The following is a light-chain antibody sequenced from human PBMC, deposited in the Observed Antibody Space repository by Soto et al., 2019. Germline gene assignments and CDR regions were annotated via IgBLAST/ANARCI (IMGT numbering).Light chain of an antibody. Sequence: DIQMTQSPSALSASVGDRVTITCQASQDISDVLNWYQQKPGKVPKLLIYAASSLQSGVPSRFSGSGSGTDFTLTISSLQPEDFATYYCQQSYSTPRTFGQGTKVDIK. CDR1: QDISDV. CDR2: AAS. CDR3: QQSYSTPRT. J-gene: IGKJ1*01. V-gene: IGKV1-39*01.